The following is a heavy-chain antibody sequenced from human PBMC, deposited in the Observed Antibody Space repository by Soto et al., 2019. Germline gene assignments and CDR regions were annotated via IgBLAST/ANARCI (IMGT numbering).Heavy chain of an antibody. J-gene: IGHJ5*02. CDR1: GGTFSSYA. CDR2: IIPIFGTA. CDR3: ARRDWNYYGNVNWFDP. Sequence: QVQLVQSGAEVKKPGSSVKVSCKASGGTFSSYAISWVRQAPGQGLEWMGGIIPIFGTANYAPKFQGRVTITADESTSTAYMELSSLRSEDTAVYYCARRDWNYYGNVNWFDPWGQGTLVTVSS. V-gene: IGHV1-69*12. D-gene: IGHD1-7*01.